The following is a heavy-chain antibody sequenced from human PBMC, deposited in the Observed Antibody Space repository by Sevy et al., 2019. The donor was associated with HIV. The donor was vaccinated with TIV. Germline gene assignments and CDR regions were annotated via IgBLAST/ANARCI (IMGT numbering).Heavy chain of an antibody. J-gene: IGHJ4*02. D-gene: IGHD6-19*01. CDR1: GGSISSYY. Sequence: SETLSLTCTVSGGSISSYYWSWIRQPPGKGLEWIGYIYYSGSTNYNPSLKSRVTISVDTSKNQFSLKLSSVTAADTAVYYCARGGVAVAGTFDYSGQGTLVTVSS. CDR3: ARGGVAVAGTFDY. CDR2: IYYSGST. V-gene: IGHV4-59*01.